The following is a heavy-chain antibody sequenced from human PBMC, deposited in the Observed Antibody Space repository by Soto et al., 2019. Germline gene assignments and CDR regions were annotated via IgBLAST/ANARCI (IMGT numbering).Heavy chain of an antibody. D-gene: IGHD3-9*01. J-gene: IGHJ3*02. Sequence: SETLSLTCTVSGGSISGYYWSWIRQPPGKRLEWIGYIDYYGSTNYNPSLKSRVTISVDTSKKQFSMNLGSVTAADTAIYYRARYFDWQSVFDIGGQGTMFTVSS. CDR2: IDYYGST. V-gene: IGHV4-59*01. CDR1: GGSISGYY. CDR3: ARYFDWQSVFDI.